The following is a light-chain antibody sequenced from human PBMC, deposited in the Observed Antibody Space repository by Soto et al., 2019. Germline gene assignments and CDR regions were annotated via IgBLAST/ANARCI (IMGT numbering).Light chain of an antibody. Sequence: QSVLTPPAPVSGSPGQSVTTSCTGTSSDVGSYNLVSWYQQHPGEAPKLMIYGGTKRPSGVSNRFSGSKSGNTASLTISGLQAEDEADYYCCSYAGITTYYVFGTGTKVTVL. CDR1: SSDVGSYNL. CDR3: CSYAGITTYYV. V-gene: IGLV2-23*01. J-gene: IGLJ1*01. CDR2: GGT.